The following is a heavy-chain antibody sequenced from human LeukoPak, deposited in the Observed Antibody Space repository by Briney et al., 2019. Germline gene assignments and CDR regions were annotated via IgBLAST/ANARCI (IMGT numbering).Heavy chain of an antibody. V-gene: IGHV3-33*01. CDR2: IWYDGSNK. CDR1: GFTFSSYG. CDR3: AREKGYKYCFDY. D-gene: IGHD2-2*02. Sequence: PGGSLRLSCAASGFTFSSYGMHWVRQAPGKGLEWVAVIWYDGSNKYYADSVKGRFTISRDNSKNTLYLQMNSLRAEDTAVYYCAREKGYKYCFDYWGQGTLVTVFS. J-gene: IGHJ4*02.